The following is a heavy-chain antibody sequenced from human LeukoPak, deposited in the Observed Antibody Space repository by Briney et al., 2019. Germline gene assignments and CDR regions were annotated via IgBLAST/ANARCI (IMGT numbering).Heavy chain of an antibody. J-gene: IGHJ4*02. Sequence: PSETLSLICTVSGGSISSHYWSWIRQPPGKGLEWIGYIYDSGSINYNPSLKSRVTISVDTSKNQFSLKLSSVTAADTAVYYCAREVLRSGWYGGAFDYWGQGTLVTVST. CDR3: AREVLRSGWYGGAFDY. CDR2: IYDSGSI. V-gene: IGHV4-59*11. CDR1: GGSISSHY. D-gene: IGHD6-19*01.